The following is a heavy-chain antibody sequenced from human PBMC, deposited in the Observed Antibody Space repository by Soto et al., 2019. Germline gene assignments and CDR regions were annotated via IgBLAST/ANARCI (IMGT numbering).Heavy chain of an antibody. J-gene: IGHJ5*02. D-gene: IGHD3-10*01. CDR3: ARGRGSGSYYPWFDP. V-gene: IGHV4-34*01. CDR2: INHSGST. CDR1: GGSFSGYY. Sequence: SETLSLTCAVYGGSFSGYYWSWIRQPPGKGLGWIGEINHSGSTNYNTYLKIRVTISVDTSKTQFSLKLSPVTAADTAVYYCARGRGSGSYYPWFDPWGQGTLVTVSS.